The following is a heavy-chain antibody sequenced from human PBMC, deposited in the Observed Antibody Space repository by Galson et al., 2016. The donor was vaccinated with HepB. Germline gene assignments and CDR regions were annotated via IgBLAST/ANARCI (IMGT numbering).Heavy chain of an antibody. V-gene: IGHV3-48*01. CDR1: GFVFSTYS. CDR3: ARDRRQWQGTYYYYYGMDV. D-gene: IGHD6-19*01. Sequence: SLRLSCAASGFVFSTYSMHWVRQAPGKGLEWVSYMSGSGSTIYYADSVKGRFTISRDNARDSRYLQMKSLRAEDTAVYYCARDRRQWQGTYYYYYGMDVWGQGTTVTVSS. J-gene: IGHJ6*02. CDR2: MSGSGSTI.